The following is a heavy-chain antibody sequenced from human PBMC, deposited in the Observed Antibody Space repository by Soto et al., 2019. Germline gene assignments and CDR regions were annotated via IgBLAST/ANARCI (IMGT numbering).Heavy chain of an antibody. V-gene: IGHV3-33*01. CDR1: GFTFSSYG. CDR2: IWYDGSNK. J-gene: IGHJ4*02. D-gene: IGHD4-17*01. Sequence: GGSLRLSCAASGFTFSSYGMHWVRQAPGKGLEWVAVIWYDGSNKYYADSVKGRFTISRDNSKNTLYLQMNSLRAEDTAVYYCARDYGDYYFDYWGQGTLVTVSS. CDR3: ARDYGDYYFDY.